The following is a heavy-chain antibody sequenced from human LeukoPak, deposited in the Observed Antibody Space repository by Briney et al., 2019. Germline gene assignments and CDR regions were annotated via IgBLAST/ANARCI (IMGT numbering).Heavy chain of an antibody. CDR3: ARGGSGWSAHYYYYGMDV. D-gene: IGHD6-19*01. CDR2: IYYSGST. Sequence: MSSETLSLTCTVSGGSISSYYWSWIRQPPGKGLEWIGYIYYSGSTNYNPSLKSRVTISVDTSKNQFSLKLSSVTAADTAVYYCARGGSGWSAHYYYYGMDVWGQGTTVTVSS. V-gene: IGHV4-59*12. CDR1: GGSISSYY. J-gene: IGHJ6*02.